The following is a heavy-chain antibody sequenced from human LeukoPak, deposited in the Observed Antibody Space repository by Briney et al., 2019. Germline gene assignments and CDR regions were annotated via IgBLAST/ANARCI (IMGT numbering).Heavy chain of an antibody. V-gene: IGHV1-2*02. CDR1: GYTFTGYY. CDR3: ASHNVVAAPVLHDAFDI. CDR2: INPNSGGT. Sequence: AASVKVSCKASGYTFTGYYMHWVRQAPGQGLEWMGWINPNSGGTNYARKFQGRVTMTRDTSISTAYMELSRLRSDDTAVYYCASHNVVAAPVLHDAFDIWGQGTMVTVSS. J-gene: IGHJ3*02. D-gene: IGHD6-13*01.